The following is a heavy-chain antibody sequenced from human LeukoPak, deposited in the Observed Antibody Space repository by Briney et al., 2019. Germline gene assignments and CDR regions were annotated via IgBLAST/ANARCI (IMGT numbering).Heavy chain of an antibody. CDR1: GYTFTSYD. Sequence: TSVKVSCKASGYTFTSYDINWVRQATGQGLEWMGWMNPNSGNTGYAQKFQGRVTMTRNTSISTAYMELSSLRSEDTAVYYCARVAGGGYSYGYYYYYYMDVWGKGTTVTVSS. J-gene: IGHJ6*03. V-gene: IGHV1-8*01. D-gene: IGHD5-18*01. CDR3: ARVAGGGYSYGYYYYYYMDV. CDR2: MNPNSGNT.